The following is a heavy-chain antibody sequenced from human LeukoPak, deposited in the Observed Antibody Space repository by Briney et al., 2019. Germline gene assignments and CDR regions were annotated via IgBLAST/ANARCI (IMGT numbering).Heavy chain of an antibody. CDR1: GGSISSYY. V-gene: IGHV4-59*01. CDR3: ASEATVVTRDAFDI. Sequence: SETLSLTCTVSGGSISSYYWSWIRQPPGKGLEWIGYIYYSGSTNYNPSLKSRVTISVDTSKNQFSLKLSSVTAADTAVYYCASEATVVTRDAFDIWGQGTMVTVSS. J-gene: IGHJ3*02. D-gene: IGHD4-23*01. CDR2: IYYSGST.